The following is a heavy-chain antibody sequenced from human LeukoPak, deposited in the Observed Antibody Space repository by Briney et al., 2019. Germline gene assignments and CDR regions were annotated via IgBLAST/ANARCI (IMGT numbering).Heavy chain of an antibody. CDR3: ARDLYDSSGYYSNDAFDI. CDR1: GGSISSYY. J-gene: IGHJ3*02. D-gene: IGHD3-22*01. V-gene: IGHV4-59*01. CDR2: IYYSGST. Sequence: SETLSLTCTVSGGSISSYYWSWIRQPPGEGLEWIGYIYYSGSTNYDPSLKSRVTISVDTSKNQFSLKLSSVTAADTAVYYCARDLYDSSGYYSNDAFDIWGQGTMVTVSS.